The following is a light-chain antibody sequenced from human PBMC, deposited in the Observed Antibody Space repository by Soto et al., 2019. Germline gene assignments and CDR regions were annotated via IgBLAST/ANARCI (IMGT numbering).Light chain of an antibody. J-gene: IGLJ1*01. CDR1: SSNIGAGFA. CDR3: QSYDTSLSGSRV. Sequence: QSVLTQPPSVSGAPGQRVTISCTGRSSNIGAGFAVHWYQQLPGTAPKVLIYGNNNRPSGVPDRFSGSKSGTSASLAITGLQAEDEADYYCQSYDTSLSGSRVFGTGHKVTFL. V-gene: IGLV1-40*01. CDR2: GNN.